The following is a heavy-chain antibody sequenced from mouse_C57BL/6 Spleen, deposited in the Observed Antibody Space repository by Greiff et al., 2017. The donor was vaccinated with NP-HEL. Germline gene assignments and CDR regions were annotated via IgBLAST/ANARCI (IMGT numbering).Heavy chain of an antibody. CDR1: GYTFTSYW. CDR2: IDPSDSYT. Sequence: QVQLQQPGAELVMPGASVKLSCKASGYTFTSYWMHWVKQRPGQGLEWIGEIDPSDSYTNYNQKFKGKSTLTVDKSSSTAYMQLSSLTSEDSAVYYCARGVLYYGSSPLDYWGQGTTLTVSS. J-gene: IGHJ2*01. D-gene: IGHD1-1*01. V-gene: IGHV1-69*01. CDR3: ARGVLYYGSSPLDY.